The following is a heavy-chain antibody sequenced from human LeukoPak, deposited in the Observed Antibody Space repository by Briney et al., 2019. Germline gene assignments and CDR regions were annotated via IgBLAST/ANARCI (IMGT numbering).Heavy chain of an antibody. CDR1: GYTLTELS. D-gene: IGHD5-12*01. CDR2: FDPEDGET. V-gene: IGHV1-24*01. CDR3: ATDDPRWLQFGYYYYGMDV. Sequence: ASVKVSCKVSGYTLTELSMRWVRQAPGKGLEWMGGFDPEDGETIYAQKFQGRVTMTEDTSTDTAYMELSSLRSEDTAVYYCATDDPRWLQFGYYYYGMDVWGQGTTVTVSS. J-gene: IGHJ6*02.